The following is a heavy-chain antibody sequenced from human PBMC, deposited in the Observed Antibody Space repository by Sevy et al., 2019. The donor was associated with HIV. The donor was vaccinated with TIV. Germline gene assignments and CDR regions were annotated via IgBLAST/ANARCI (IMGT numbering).Heavy chain of an antibody. Sequence: GGSPRLSCAASGFTFSSYEMNWVRQAPGKGLEWVSYISSSGSTIYYADSVKGRFTISRDNAKNSLYLQMNSLRAEDTAVYYCARDENLWFGDRDAFDIWGQGTMVTVSS. D-gene: IGHD3-10*01. CDR2: ISSSGSTI. CDR3: ARDENLWFGDRDAFDI. V-gene: IGHV3-48*03. J-gene: IGHJ3*02. CDR1: GFTFSSYE.